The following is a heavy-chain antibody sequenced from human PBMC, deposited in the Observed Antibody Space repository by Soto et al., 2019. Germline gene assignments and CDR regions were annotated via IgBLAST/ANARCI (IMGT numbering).Heavy chain of an antibody. J-gene: IGHJ6*03. V-gene: IGHV4-61*01. D-gene: IGHD2-2*01. Sequence: SETLSLTCTFSGFSISSGSYYWSWIRQHPGKGLEWIGYISSTGSANYNPSLKSRVTISVDTSKNQFSLKLSSVTAADTAVYYCARGAKGWDCSSTSCYSQDEQYYYYYMDVWGKGTTVTVSS. CDR2: ISSTGSA. CDR1: GFSISSGSYY. CDR3: ARGAKGWDCSSTSCYSQDEQYYYYYMDV.